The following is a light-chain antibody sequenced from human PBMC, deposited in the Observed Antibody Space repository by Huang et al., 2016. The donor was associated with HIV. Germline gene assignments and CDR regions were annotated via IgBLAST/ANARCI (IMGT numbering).Light chain of an antibody. CDR1: QSVTRNY. Sequence: EIVLTQSPDTLFLSPGERATVSCRASQSVTRNYLTWYQQRPGQAPKLLIYGASTRATGSPDRFSGSGSGTDFTLTISRRAPEDFAVYYCQQFGSSPPYSFGQGTKLEIK. V-gene: IGKV3-20*01. J-gene: IGKJ2*03. CDR2: GAS. CDR3: QQFGSSPPYS.